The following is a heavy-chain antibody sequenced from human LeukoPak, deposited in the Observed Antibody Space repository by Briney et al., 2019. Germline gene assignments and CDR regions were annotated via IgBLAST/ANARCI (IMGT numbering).Heavy chain of an antibody. V-gene: IGHV4-38-2*02. CDR2: IYPTRST. J-gene: IGHJ6*03. CDR3: ASGGWLVEYYYYYMDV. D-gene: IGHD6-19*01. CDR1: GYSIISGDD. Sequence: SQTLSLTCTVSGYSIISGDDWGGIRQPPGKGLEWIGNIYPTRSTYYNPSLKSRVTISLDTSKNQFSLNLSSVTSPDTAVYYCASGGWLVEYYYYYMDVWGKGTTVTISS.